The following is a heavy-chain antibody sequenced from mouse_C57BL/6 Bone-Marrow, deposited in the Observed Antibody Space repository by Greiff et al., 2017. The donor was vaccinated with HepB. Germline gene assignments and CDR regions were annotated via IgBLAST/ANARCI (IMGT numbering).Heavy chain of an antibody. CDR1: GYTFTDYY. D-gene: IGHD2-5*01. Sequence: EVQLQQSGPELVKPGASVKISCKASGYTFTDYYMNWVKQSHGKSLEWIGDINPNNGGTSYNQKFKGKATLTVDKSSSTAYMELRSLTSEDSAVYYCARSGSNYVFAMDYWGQGTSVTVSS. CDR3: ARSGSNYVFAMDY. CDR2: INPNNGGT. V-gene: IGHV1-26*01. J-gene: IGHJ4*01.